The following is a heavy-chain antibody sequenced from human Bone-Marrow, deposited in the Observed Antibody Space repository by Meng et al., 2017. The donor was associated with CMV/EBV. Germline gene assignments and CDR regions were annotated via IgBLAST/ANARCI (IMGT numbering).Heavy chain of an antibody. V-gene: IGHV3-48*03. CDR2: ISSSGSTI. D-gene: IGHD3-22*01. CDR1: GFTFSSYE. J-gene: IGHJ4*02. Sequence: GESLKISCAASGFTFSSYEMNWVRQAPGKGLEWVSYISSSGSTIYYADSVKGRFTISRDNAKNLLYLQMNGLRAEDTAVYYCARASYYDDSSGYYSSYYFDYWGQGTLVTVSS. CDR3: ARASYYDDSSGYYSSYYFDY.